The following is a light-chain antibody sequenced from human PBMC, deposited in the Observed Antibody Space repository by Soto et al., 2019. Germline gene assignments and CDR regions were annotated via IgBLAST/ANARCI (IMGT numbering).Light chain of an antibody. V-gene: IGKV3-11*01. CDR1: QSVRSF. Sequence: EIVLTQSPATLSLSPGERATLSCRASQSVRSFLAWYQQKPGQAPRLLLYDASNRATGIPARFSGSGSGTDFTLTISSLGPEDFAVYYCQQRSNWPLTFGGGTKVDIK. CDR2: DAS. J-gene: IGKJ4*01. CDR3: QQRSNWPLT.